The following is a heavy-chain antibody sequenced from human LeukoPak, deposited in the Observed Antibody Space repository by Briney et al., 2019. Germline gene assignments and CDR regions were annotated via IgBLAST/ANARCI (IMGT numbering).Heavy chain of an antibody. J-gene: IGHJ3*01. CDR2: IWYDGRNT. CDR3: ATVFGAWGYMGGFDV. CDR1: GLTFSIYG. D-gene: IGHD3-10*01. Sequence: GGSLRLSCVATGLTFSIYGMHWVRQAPGKGLEWVALIWYDGRNTYYSDSVRGRFTVSRDNSNNTLWLQMNSLRAEDTAVYYCATVFGAWGYMGGFDVWGQGTMVSVSS. V-gene: IGHV3-33*01.